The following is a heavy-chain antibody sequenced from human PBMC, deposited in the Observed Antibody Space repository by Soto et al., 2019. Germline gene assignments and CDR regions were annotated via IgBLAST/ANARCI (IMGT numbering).Heavy chain of an antibody. D-gene: IGHD4-4*01. CDR1: GFTFSGSA. V-gene: IGHV3-73*02. CDR2: IRSKANSYAT. J-gene: IGHJ6*02. Sequence: EVQLVESGGGLVQPGGSLKLSCAASGFTFSGSAMHWVRQASGKGLEWVGRIRSKANSYATAYAASVKGRFTISRDDSKNTAYLQMNSLKTEDTAVYYCTKPPSTVLDVWGQGTTVTVSS. CDR3: TKPPSTVLDV.